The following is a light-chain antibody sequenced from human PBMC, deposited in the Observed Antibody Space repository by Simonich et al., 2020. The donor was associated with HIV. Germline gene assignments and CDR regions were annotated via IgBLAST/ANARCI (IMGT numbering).Light chain of an antibody. CDR1: SSDVNTYNY. Sequence: QSALTQPASVSGSPGQSITISCTGTSSDVNTYNYLSWYQQHPAKAPTLMISDVTKRPSGVSNRFSGSKSGNTASLTISGLQAEDEAHYYCSSYIISGVFGGGTKLTVL. J-gene: IGLJ3*02. V-gene: IGLV2-14*01. CDR3: SSYIISGV. CDR2: DVT.